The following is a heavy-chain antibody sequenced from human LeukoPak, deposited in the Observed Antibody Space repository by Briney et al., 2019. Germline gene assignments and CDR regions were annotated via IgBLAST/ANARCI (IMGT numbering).Heavy chain of an antibody. CDR3: ARRTGDSDAFDI. J-gene: IGHJ3*02. V-gene: IGHV4-39*01. CDR2: IYYSGST. Sequence: WVRQAPGKGLEWIGSIYYSGSTYYNPSLKSRVTISVDTSKNQFSLKLSSVTAADTAVYYCARRTGDSDAFDIWGQGTMVTVSS. D-gene: IGHD7-27*01.